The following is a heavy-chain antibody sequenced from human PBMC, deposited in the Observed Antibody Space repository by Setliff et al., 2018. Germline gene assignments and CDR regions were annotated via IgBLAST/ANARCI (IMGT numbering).Heavy chain of an antibody. CDR2: ISSYNNDVT. CDR1: GYVLNSYG. D-gene: IGHD2-15*01. V-gene: IGHV1-18*01. Sequence: ASVKVSCKASGYVLNSYGVSWVRQAPGQGLEWMGWISSYNNDVTNYLQRFQGRVTMTTDTSTSAAYMELRSLRSDDTAVYYCAISSLSICSGGTCPNAFDVWGQGTMVTVSS. CDR3: AISSLSICSGGTCPNAFDV. J-gene: IGHJ3*01.